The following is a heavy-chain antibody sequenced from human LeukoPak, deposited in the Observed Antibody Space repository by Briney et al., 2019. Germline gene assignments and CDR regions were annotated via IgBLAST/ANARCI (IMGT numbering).Heavy chain of an antibody. CDR1: GFTFSSYA. Sequence: GGSLRLSCAASGFTFSSYAMHWVRQAPGKGLEWVAVISYDGSNKYYADSVKGRFTISRDNSKNTLYLQMNSLRAEDTAVYYCAKDQKHYYYYYGMDVWGQGTTVTVSS. V-gene: IGHV3-30-3*01. CDR2: ISYDGSNK. CDR3: AKDQKHYYYYYGMDV. J-gene: IGHJ6*02.